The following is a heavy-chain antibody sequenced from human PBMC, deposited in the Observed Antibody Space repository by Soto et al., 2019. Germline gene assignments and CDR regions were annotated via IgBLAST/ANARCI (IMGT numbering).Heavy chain of an antibody. CDR2: INAASST. Sequence: EVLLVESGGTLVKPGGSLRLSCAASGFDASVNYMTWVRQAPGKGLEWVSAINAASSTFYADSVKGRFTISRDNSKNTLYLQMDSLRVEDTAMYYCVRENYYYGMDVWGQGTAVTVSS. CDR3: VRENYYYGMDV. J-gene: IGHJ6*02. V-gene: IGHV3-66*01. CDR1: GFDASVNY.